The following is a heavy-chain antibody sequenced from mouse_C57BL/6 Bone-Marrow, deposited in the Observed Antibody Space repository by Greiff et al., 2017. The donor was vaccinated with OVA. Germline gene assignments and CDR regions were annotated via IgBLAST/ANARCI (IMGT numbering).Heavy chain of an antibody. D-gene: IGHD1-1*01. CDR2: IYPRSGNT. CDR3: ARVYYVSSGWFAY. CDR1: GYTFTSYG. V-gene: IGHV1-81*01. Sequence: QVQLQQSGAELARPGASVKLSCKASGYTFTSYGISWVKQRTGQGLEWIGEIYPRSGNTYYNEKFKGKATLTADKSSSTAYMELRSLTSEDSAVYFCARVYYVSSGWFAYWGQGTLVTVSA. J-gene: IGHJ3*01.